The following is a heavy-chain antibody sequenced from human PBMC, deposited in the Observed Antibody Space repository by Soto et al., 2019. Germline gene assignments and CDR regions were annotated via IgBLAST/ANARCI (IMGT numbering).Heavy chain of an antibody. D-gene: IGHD3-22*01. CDR1: GYSFFSHW. CDR2: IYPADSET. CDR3: ARRPWLSGYYDY. V-gene: IGHV5-51*01. Sequence: GESLKISCKGSGYSFFSHWIGWVRQMPGKGLEWVGIIYPADSETRYSPSFQGQVTISVDKSINTAYLQWSSLKASDTAMYYCARRPWLSGYYDYWGQGTRVTV. J-gene: IGHJ4*02.